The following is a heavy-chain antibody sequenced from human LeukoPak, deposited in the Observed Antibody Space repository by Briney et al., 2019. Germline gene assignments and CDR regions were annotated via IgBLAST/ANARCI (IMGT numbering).Heavy chain of an antibody. CDR3: ARFLGRITISGVVPYGMDV. J-gene: IGHJ6*02. Sequence: PGGSLRLSCAASGFTFSDYYMSXXRQAPGKGLEWVSXXXXAGGTYYTDSVKGRFTISRHSSKNTLYLQMNSLRGEDTAVYYCARFLGRITISGVVPYGMDVWGQGTTVTVSS. D-gene: IGHD3-3*01. CDR1: GFTFSDYY. V-gene: IGHV3-53*04. CDR2: XXXAGGT.